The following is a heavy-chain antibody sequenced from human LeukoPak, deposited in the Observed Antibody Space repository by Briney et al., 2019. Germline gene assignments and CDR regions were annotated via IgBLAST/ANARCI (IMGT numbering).Heavy chain of an antibody. J-gene: IGHJ4*02. CDR2: LYYDGST. CDR1: GDSISSSTHY. D-gene: IGHD2-15*01. V-gene: IGHV4-39*01. Sequence: SETLSLTCTVSGDSISSSTHYWDWVRQPPGKGLEWLGSLYYDGSTYYHPSLHSRATMSADRSKNQFSMKLTSVAAADTAVDYCARRTLHSGGGYFHYFDYLGQGTLVTVSS. CDR3: ARRTLHSGGGYFHYFDY.